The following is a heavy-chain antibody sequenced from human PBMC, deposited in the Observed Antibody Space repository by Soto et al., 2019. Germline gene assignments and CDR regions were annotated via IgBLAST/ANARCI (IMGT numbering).Heavy chain of an antibody. CDR2: ISGSGGST. CDR3: AKDLREAVATQDPFDY. D-gene: IGHD6-19*01. Sequence: GGSLRLSCAASGFTFSSYAMSWVRQAPGKGLEWVSAISGSGGSTYYADSVKGRFTISRDNSKNTLYLQMNSLRAEDTAVYYCAKDLREAVATQDPFDYWGQGTLVTVSS. V-gene: IGHV3-23*01. J-gene: IGHJ4*02. CDR1: GFTFSSYA.